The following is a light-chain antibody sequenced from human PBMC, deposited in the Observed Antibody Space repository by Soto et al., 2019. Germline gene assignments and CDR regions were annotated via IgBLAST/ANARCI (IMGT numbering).Light chain of an antibody. CDR2: GAS. CDR3: QQYGSSPRT. J-gene: IGKJ1*01. V-gene: IGKV3-20*01. CDR1: QSVSSSY. Sequence: EIVLTQSPGTLSLSPGERATLSCRASQSVSSSYLAWYQQKPGQAPRLLIYGASSRATGIPDRFSGSGSGTDFTLTISRLEAEDSAVYYCQQYGSSPRTFGQGTKVELK.